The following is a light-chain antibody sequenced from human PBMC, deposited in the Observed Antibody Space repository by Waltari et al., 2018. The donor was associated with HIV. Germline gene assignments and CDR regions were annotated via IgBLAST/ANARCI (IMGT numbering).Light chain of an antibody. CDR2: EVS. CDR1: RRDVGSYNL. Sequence: QSALTQPASVSGSPGQSITISCTGTRRDVGSYNLVSWYQHHPGKAPKLIISEVSKRPSGVSNRFSGSKSGTTASLTISGLQAEDEADYHCCSYAHNDPWVFGGGTRQTVL. CDR3: CSYAHNDPWV. V-gene: IGLV2-23*02. J-gene: IGLJ3*02.